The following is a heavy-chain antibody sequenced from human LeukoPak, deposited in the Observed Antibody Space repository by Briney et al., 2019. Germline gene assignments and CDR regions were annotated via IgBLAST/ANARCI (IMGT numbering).Heavy chain of an antibody. CDR1: GGSISSYY. J-gene: IGHJ4*02. D-gene: IGHD5-24*01. CDR2: IXXXXXT. Sequence: PSETLSLTCTVSGGSISSYYXXXXXXPXGXXXXXXXYIXXXXXTNYNPXXXXXXXXXVXXSKNQFSLKLSSVTAADTAVYYCARFVDGYNWNYFDYWGQGTLVTVSS. CDR3: ARFVDGYNWNYFDY. V-gene: IGHV4-59*01.